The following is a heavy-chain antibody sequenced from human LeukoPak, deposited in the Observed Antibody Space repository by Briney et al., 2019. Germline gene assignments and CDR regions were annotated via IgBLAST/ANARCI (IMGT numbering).Heavy chain of an antibody. Sequence: GGSLRLSCAASGFTFSSYAMHWVRQAPGKGLEWVAVISYDGSNKYYADSVKGRFTISRDNSMNTLYLQMNSLRAEDTAVYYCARDACGGDCYLDYWGQGTLVTVSS. J-gene: IGHJ4*02. D-gene: IGHD2-21*02. V-gene: IGHV3-30-3*01. CDR2: ISYDGSNK. CDR1: GFTFSSYA. CDR3: ARDACGGDCYLDY.